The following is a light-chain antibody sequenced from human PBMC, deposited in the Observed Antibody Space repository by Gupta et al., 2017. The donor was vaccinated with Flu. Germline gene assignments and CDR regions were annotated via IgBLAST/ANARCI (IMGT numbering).Light chain of an antibody. Sequence: QSVTIACTGASSDGGGYNCVSEYQQHPDKSHKLMVYEVRRRPAGVPGRFSGSRSGTTASLTVAGRQAEDEADYYCSSYAGSNNVFGTGTKVTVL. J-gene: IGLJ1*01. CDR3: SSYAGSNNV. V-gene: IGLV2-8*01. CDR2: EVR. CDR1: SSDGGGYNC.